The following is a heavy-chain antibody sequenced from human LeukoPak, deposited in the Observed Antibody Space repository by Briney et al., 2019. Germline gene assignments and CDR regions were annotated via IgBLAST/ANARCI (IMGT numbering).Heavy chain of an antibody. J-gene: IGHJ6*02. V-gene: IGHV3-30*18. CDR2: ISYDGSNK. D-gene: IGHD6-19*01. CDR3: AKGRINDRYSSGWYGTYYYYYGMDV. Sequence: GGSLRLSCAASGFTFSNYGMHWVRQAPGKGLEWVAVISYDGSNKYYADSVKGRFTISRDNSKNTLYLQMNSLRAEDTAVYYCAKGRINDRYSSGWYGTYYYYYGMDVWGQGTTVTVSS. CDR1: GFTFSNYG.